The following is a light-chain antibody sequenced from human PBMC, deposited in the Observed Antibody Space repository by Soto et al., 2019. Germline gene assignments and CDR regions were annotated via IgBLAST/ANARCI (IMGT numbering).Light chain of an antibody. CDR2: DVS. CDR3: TSYTTSNTRQIV. V-gene: IGLV2-14*01. J-gene: IGLJ1*01. Sequence: QSVLTQPASVSGSPGQSITISCPGTSSDVGGYNYVSWYQQHPGKAPKFMIYDVSNRPSGVSNRFSGSKSGNTASLTISGLQAEDEADYYCTSYTTSNTRQIVFGTGTQLTVL. CDR1: SSDVGGYNY.